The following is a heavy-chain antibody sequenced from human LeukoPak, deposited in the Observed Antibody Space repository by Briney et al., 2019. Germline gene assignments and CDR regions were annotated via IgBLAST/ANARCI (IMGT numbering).Heavy chain of an antibody. CDR2: IYYSGST. D-gene: IGHD1-26*01. J-gene: IGHJ4*02. CDR1: GGSISSSSYY. Sequence: ASETLSLTCTVSGGSISSSSYYWGWIRQPPGKGLEWIGSIYYSGSTYYNPSLKSRVTTSVDTSKNQFSLKLSSVTAADTAVYYCARQYIVGATNDYWGQGTLVTVSS. V-gene: IGHV4-39*01. CDR3: ARQYIVGATNDY.